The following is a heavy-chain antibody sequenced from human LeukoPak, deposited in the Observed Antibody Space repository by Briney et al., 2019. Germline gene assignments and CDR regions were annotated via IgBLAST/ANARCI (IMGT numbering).Heavy chain of an antibody. CDR3: ARSYGYDAFDI. J-gene: IGHJ3*02. Sequence: GGSLRLSCAASRFTFSSYSMNWVRQAPGKGLEWIANVNPDMSEKNYVESVKGRFTISRDKVKNSLYLQMNSLRGDDTAVYYCARSYGYDAFDIWGQGTMVTVSS. CDR1: RFTFSSYS. V-gene: IGHV3-7*01. CDR2: VNPDMSEK. D-gene: IGHD5-18*01.